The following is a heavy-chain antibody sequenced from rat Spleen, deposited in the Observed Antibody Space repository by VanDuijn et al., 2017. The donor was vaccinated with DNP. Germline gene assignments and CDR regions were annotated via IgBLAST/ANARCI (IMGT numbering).Heavy chain of an antibody. V-gene: IGHV5-58*01. CDR3: TTALTTQY. J-gene: IGHJ2*01. CDR1: GFTFSSYW. CDR2: ISYDGGST. Sequence: EVQLVETGGGLVQPGRSLKLSCVASGFTFSSYWMYWIRQAPGRGLEWVSSISYDGGSTYYRDSVKGRFTISRDNAKSSLYLQMDSLRSEDTATYYCTTALTTQYWGQGVMVTVSS. D-gene: IGHD1-10*01.